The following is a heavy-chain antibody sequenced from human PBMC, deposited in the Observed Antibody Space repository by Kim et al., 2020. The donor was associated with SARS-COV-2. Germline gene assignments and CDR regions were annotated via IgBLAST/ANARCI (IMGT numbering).Heavy chain of an antibody. J-gene: IGHJ5*02. CDR3: ARDHRDIAPAWFDP. V-gene: IGHV4-39*07. CDR1: GASISSSRYN. CDR2: IYYNGNT. D-gene: IGHD6-13*01. Sequence: SETLSLTCSVSGASISSSRYNWGWIRQPPGKGLEWIGTIYYNGNTSYIPSLNSRVTISLDTSKNQFSLKLTSVTAADTAMYYCARDHRDIAPAWFDPWGQGTLVTVSS.